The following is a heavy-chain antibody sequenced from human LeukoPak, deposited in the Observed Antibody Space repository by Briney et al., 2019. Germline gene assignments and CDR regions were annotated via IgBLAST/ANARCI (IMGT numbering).Heavy chain of an antibody. CDR1: GGSISNYY. CDR3: ARAIYYYYYMDV. CDR2: IYYSGST. J-gene: IGHJ6*03. D-gene: IGHD2-2*02. Sequence: SETLSLTCTVSGGSISNYYWSWIRQPPGKGLEWIGYIYYSGSTNYNPSLKSRVTISVDTSKNQFSLKLSSVTAPDTAVYYCARAIYYYYYMDVWGQGTTVTVSS. V-gene: IGHV4-59*01.